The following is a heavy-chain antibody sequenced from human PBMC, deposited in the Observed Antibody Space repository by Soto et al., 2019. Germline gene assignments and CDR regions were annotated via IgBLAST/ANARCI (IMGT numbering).Heavy chain of an antibody. D-gene: IGHD2-15*01. CDR1: GHTFTSYG. V-gene: IGHV1-18*01. Sequence: QVQLVQSGAEVVKPGASVRVSCKTSGHTFTSYGFTWVRQAPGQGLEWMGWISAYNGNTNYAQKFQGRVTMTTDTSTSTAYMELRSPRSDDTAVYYCARALYCSGGSCYFDYWGQGTLVTVSS. J-gene: IGHJ4*02. CDR3: ARALYCSGGSCYFDY. CDR2: ISAYNGNT.